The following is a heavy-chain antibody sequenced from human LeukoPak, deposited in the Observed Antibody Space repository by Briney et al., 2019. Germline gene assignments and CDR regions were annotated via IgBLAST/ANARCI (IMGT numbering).Heavy chain of an antibody. D-gene: IGHD3-9*01. Sequence: PSETLSLTCTVSGGSISSYYWSWIRQPAGKGLEWIGRIYTSGSTNYNPSLKSRVTMPVDTSKNQFSLKLSSVTAADTAVYYCAVGYYDILTGYYRRNAFDIWGQGTMVTVPS. CDR1: GGSISSYY. CDR2: IYTSGST. J-gene: IGHJ3*02. V-gene: IGHV4-4*07. CDR3: AVGYYDILTGYYRRNAFDI.